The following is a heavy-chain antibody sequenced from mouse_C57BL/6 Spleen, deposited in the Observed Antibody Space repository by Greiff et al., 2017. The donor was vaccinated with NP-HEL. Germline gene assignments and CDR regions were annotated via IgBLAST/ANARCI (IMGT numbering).Heavy chain of an antibody. CDR3: ARANYDYDGVDY. V-gene: IGHV1-81*01. CDR1: GYTFTSYG. Sequence: QVQLKQSGAELARPGASVKLSCKASGYTFTSYGISWVKQRTGQGLEWIGEIYPRSGNTYYNEKFKGKATLTADKSSSTAYMELRSLTSEDSAVYFCARANYDYDGVDYWGQGTTLTVSS. J-gene: IGHJ2*01. D-gene: IGHD2-4*01. CDR2: IYPRSGNT.